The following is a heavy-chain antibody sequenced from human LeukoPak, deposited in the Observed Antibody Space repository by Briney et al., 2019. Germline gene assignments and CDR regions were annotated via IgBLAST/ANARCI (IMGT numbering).Heavy chain of an antibody. CDR3: IRVPY. V-gene: IGHV3-74*01. CDR1: GFTFNKYY. Sequence: PGGSLRLSCAVSGFTFNKYYMHWVRQAPGKGLVWVSRISSDGSNTNYADSMKGRFTISRDNAKNTLYLQMNSLRAEDTAVYYCIRVPYWGQGALVTVSS. J-gene: IGHJ4*02. CDR2: ISSDGSNT.